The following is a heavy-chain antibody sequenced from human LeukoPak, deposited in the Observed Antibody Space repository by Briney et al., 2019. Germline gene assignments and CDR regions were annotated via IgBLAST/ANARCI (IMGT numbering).Heavy chain of an antibody. V-gene: IGHV3-30-3*01. CDR3: ARDPSIAVAGDDAFDI. D-gene: IGHD6-19*01. CDR1: GFTFSSYA. Sequence: GRSLRLSCAASGFTFSSYAMHWVRQAPGKGLEWVAVISYDGSNKYYADFVKGRFTISRDNSKNTLYLQMNSLRAEDTAVYYCARDPSIAVAGDDAFDIWGQGTMVTVSS. J-gene: IGHJ3*02. CDR2: ISYDGSNK.